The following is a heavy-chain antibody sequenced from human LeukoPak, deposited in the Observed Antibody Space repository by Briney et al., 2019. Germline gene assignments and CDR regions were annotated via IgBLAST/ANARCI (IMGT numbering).Heavy chain of an antibody. Sequence: GASVTVSCKASGGTFTSYAISWLRQAPGQGLEWMGWISTYSGNTNYAQKLQGRISMTIETSTSTAYMELRSLRSDDTAVYYCARGGSRVVTYGNFDYWGQGTLVTVSS. CDR1: GGTFTSYA. D-gene: IGHD2-21*02. CDR2: ISTYSGNT. CDR3: ARGGSRVVTYGNFDY. V-gene: IGHV1-18*01. J-gene: IGHJ4*02.